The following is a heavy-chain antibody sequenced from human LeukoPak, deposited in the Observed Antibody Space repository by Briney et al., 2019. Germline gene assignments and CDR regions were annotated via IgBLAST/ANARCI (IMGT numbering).Heavy chain of an antibody. Sequence: SETLSLTCAVYGGSFSGYYWSWIRQPPGKGLEWIGEINHSGSTNYNPTLKSPATIPVDTTKKQFSLKLSSTTAADTAVYYCACCDSSGYFYLDYWGQGTLVTVSS. CDR2: INHSGST. CDR1: GGSFSGYY. CDR3: ACCDSSGYFYLDY. V-gene: IGHV4-34*01. D-gene: IGHD3-22*01. J-gene: IGHJ4*02.